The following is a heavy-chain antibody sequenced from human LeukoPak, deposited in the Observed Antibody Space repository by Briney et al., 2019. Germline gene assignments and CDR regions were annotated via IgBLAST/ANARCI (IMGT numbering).Heavy chain of an antibody. CDR2: INHSGST. J-gene: IGHJ5*02. CDR3: AGEMGNRFDP. Sequence: SETLSLTCAVYGGSFSGYYWSWIRQPPGKGLEWIGEINHSGSTNYNPSLKSRVTISVDTSKNQFSLKLSAVTAADTAVYYCAGEMGNRFDPWGQGALVIVSS. CDR1: GGSFSGYY. D-gene: IGHD5-24*01. V-gene: IGHV4-34*01.